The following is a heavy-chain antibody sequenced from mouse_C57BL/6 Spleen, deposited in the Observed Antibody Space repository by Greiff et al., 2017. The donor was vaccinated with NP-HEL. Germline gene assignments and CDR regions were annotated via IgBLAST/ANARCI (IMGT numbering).Heavy chain of an antibody. Sequence: QVQLQQSGAELARPGASVKLSCKASGYTFTSYGISWVKQRTGQGLEWIGEIYPRSGNTYYNEKFKGKATLTADKSSSTAYMELRSLTSEDSAVYFCASLYSNYEAWFAYWGQGTLVTVSA. J-gene: IGHJ3*01. CDR1: GYTFTSYG. CDR3: ASLYSNYEAWFAY. D-gene: IGHD2-5*01. V-gene: IGHV1-81*01. CDR2: IYPRSGNT.